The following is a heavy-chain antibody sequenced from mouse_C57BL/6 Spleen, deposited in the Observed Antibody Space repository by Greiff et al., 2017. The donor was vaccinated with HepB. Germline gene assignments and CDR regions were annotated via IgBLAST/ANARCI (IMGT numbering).Heavy chain of an antibody. CDR2: IYPSDSET. Sequence: QVQLQQPGAELVRPGSSVKLSCKASGYTFTSYWMDWVKQRPGQGLEWIGNIYPSDSETHYNQKFKDKATLTVDKSSSTAYMQLSSLTSEDSAVYYCARDTTVSYAMDYWGQGTSVTVSS. CDR3: ARDTTVSYAMDY. CDR1: GYTFTSYW. J-gene: IGHJ4*01. V-gene: IGHV1-61*01. D-gene: IGHD1-1*01.